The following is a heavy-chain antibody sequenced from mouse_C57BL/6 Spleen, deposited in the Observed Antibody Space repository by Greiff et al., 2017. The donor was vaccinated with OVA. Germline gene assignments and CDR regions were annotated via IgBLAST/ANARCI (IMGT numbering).Heavy chain of an antibody. CDR2: IDPSDSET. J-gene: IGHJ2*01. Sequence: QVQLKQPGAELVRPGSSVKLSCKASGYTFTSYWMHWVKQRPIQGLEWIGNIDPSDSETHYNQKFKDKATLTVDKSSSTAYMQLSSLTSEDSAVYYCARTSSGYVFDYWGQGTTLTVSS. CDR1: GYTFTSYW. V-gene: IGHV1-52*01. D-gene: IGHD3-2*02. CDR3: ARTSSGYVFDY.